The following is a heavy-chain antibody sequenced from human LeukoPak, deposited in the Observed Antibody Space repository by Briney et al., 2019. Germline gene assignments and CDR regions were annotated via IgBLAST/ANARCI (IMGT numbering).Heavy chain of an antibody. CDR1: GNTLSESS. CDR2: FDPEDGET. V-gene: IGHV1-24*01. D-gene: IGHD3-10*01. Sequence: GASVKVSCKVSGNTLSESSIHWVRQTPGEGLEWMGGFDPEDGETIYAEKFQARVTMTEDTSTDTAYMQLTNLRSEDTAVYFCATEAELAWAPYYYGLDVWGQGTTVTVSS. J-gene: IGHJ6*02. CDR3: ATEAELAWAPYYYGLDV.